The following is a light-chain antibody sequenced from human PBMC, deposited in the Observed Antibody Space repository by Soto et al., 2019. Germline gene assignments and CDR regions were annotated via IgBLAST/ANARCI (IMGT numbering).Light chain of an antibody. Sequence: DIQMTQSPSFVSASVGGRVTITCRASQDIGAWLAWYQHKPGTAPKLLIYAASSLESGVPSRFSGSGSGTDFTLTISSLQPEDFASYYCQQANSFRSFGGGTKIEIK. CDR1: QDIGAW. V-gene: IGKV1-12*02. CDR2: AAS. J-gene: IGKJ4*01. CDR3: QQANSFRS.